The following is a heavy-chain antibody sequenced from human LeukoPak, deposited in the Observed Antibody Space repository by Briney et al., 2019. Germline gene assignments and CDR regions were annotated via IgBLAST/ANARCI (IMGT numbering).Heavy chain of an antibody. V-gene: IGHV4-34*01. D-gene: IGHD3-16*01. CDR3: ARQGYHDYVWGSYEIDI. J-gene: IGHJ3*02. CDR2: INHSGST. Sequence: SETLSLTCAVYGGSFSGYYWSWIRQPPGKGLEWIGEINHSGSTNYNPSLKSRVTISIDTSKNQFSLKLSSVTAADTAVYYCARQGYHDYVWGSYEIDIWGQGTMVTVSS. CDR1: GGSFSGYY.